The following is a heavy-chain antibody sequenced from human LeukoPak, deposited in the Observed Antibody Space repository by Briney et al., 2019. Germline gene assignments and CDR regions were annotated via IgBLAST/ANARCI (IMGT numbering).Heavy chain of an antibody. CDR3: ARYNSGWNDY. Sequence: GGSLRLSCAASGFTFSSFNMNWVRQAPGKGLEWVSSISSTSSLVWYADSLKGRFTISRDNAKNSLYLQMDSLRAEDTAVYYCARYNSGWNDYWGQGTLVTVSS. CDR1: GFTFSSFN. V-gene: IGHV3-21*01. J-gene: IGHJ4*02. D-gene: IGHD6-19*01. CDR2: ISSTSSLV.